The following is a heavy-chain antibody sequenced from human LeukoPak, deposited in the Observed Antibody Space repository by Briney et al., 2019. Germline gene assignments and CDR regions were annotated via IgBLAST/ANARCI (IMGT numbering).Heavy chain of an antibody. CDR3: ARDKDSSGYYLD. Sequence: PSETLSVTCTVSGGSISSYYWSWIRQPPGKGREWIGYIYYSGSTNYNPSLKSRVTISVDTSKNQFSLKLSSVTAADTAVYYCARDKDSSGYYLDWGQGTLVTVSS. V-gene: IGHV4-59*01. D-gene: IGHD3-22*01. J-gene: IGHJ4*02. CDR2: IYYSGST. CDR1: GGSISSYY.